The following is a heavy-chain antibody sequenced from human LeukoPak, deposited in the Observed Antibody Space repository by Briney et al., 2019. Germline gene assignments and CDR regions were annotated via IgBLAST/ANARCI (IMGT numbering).Heavy chain of an antibody. D-gene: IGHD2-2*01. CDR2: ISYSGRA. CDR1: GGSVSSDFYH. J-gene: IGHJ4*02. Sequence: KPSETLSLTSTVSGGSVSSDFYHWNWIRQPPGKGLEWFGYISYSGRATYNPSLKSRVTMSIDTSKNQFSLKLSSVTAADTAVYYCARDFCSSTSCHFDYWGQGTLVTVSS. V-gene: IGHV4-61*01. CDR3: ARDFCSSTSCHFDY.